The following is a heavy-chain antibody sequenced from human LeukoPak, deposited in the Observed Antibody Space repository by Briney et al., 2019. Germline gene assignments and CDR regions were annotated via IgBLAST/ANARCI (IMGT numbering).Heavy chain of an antibody. CDR3: ARGPPFDY. CDR2: TYYRSKWLN. V-gene: IGHV6-1*01. J-gene: IGHJ4*02. CDR1: GDCVSRNTAA. Sequence: SQTLSLTCAISGDCVSRNTAAWNWIRQSPSRGLEWLGRTYYRSKWLNDYALSVKSRIIVNPDTSKNQFSLQLMSVTPDDTAVYYCARGPPFDYWGQGILVTVSS.